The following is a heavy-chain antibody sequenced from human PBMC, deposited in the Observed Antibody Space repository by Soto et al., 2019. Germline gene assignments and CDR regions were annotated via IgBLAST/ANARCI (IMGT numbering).Heavy chain of an antibody. V-gene: IGHV1-46*01. CDR3: ARDSRGQSSSSWYLVDP. Sequence: ASVKVSCKASGYTFTSYYMNWVRQAHGQGLEWMGRINPSGGSTSYAQKFQGRVTMTRDTSTSTVYMELSSLRSEDTAVYDCARDSRGQSSSSWYLVDPWGQGTLVTVSS. J-gene: IGHJ5*02. CDR2: INPSGGST. CDR1: GYTFTSYY. D-gene: IGHD6-13*01.